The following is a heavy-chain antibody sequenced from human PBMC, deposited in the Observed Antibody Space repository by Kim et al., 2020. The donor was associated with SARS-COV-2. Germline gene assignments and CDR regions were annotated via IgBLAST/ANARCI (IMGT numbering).Heavy chain of an antibody. CDR2: ITSNSDVT. CDR3: VSRGPNWGPFCY. V-gene: IGHV3-23*01. D-gene: IGHD7-27*01. CDR1: GFTFSNHI. Sequence: GGSLRLSCVASGFTFSNHIMNWVRQTPGKGLEWVSTITSNSDVTYYADSVKGRFTISRYNSKNTLYLQMNSLRAEDTALYSCVSRGPNWGPFCYWAQGTLVTVSS. J-gene: IGHJ4*02.